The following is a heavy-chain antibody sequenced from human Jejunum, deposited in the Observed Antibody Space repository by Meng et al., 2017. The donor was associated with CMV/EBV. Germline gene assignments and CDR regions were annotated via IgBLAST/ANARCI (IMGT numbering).Heavy chain of an antibody. J-gene: IGHJ4*02. Sequence: SGFTLSSYSMNWVRQVPGKGLQWFSSISSGGTYIYYTDSVKGRFTISRDDAKNSVSLQMSSLRVEDTAVYYCARDLDRQLYYFDYWGQGTLVTVSS. CDR1: GFTLSSYS. D-gene: IGHD1-1*01. CDR2: ISSGGTYI. V-gene: IGHV3-21*01. CDR3: ARDLDRQLYYFDY.